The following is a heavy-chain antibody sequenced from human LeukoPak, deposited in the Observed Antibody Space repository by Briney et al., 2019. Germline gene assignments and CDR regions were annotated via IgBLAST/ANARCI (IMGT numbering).Heavy chain of an antibody. D-gene: IGHD6-13*01. CDR3: ASTTPPPIAAPGTRGLGYYGMDV. Sequence: SVKVSCKASGGTFISYVISWVRQAPGQGLEWMGGIIPIFGTANYTQKFQGRVTITADESTSTAYMELSSLRSADTAVYYCASTTPPPIAAPGTRGLGYYGMDVWGQGTTVTVSS. CDR2: IIPIFGTA. J-gene: IGHJ6*02. V-gene: IGHV1-69*13. CDR1: GGTFISYV.